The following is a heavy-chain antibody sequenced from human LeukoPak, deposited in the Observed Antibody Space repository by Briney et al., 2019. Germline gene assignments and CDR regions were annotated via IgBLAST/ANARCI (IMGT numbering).Heavy chain of an antibody. D-gene: IGHD3-10*01. CDR2: IWYDGSNK. Sequence: GGSLRLSCAASGFTFSSYGMHWVRQAPGKGLEWVADIWYDGSNKYYADSVKGRFTISRDNSKNTLYLQMNSLRAEDTAVYYCARIADGSGSYYYYYYGMDVWGQGTTVTVSS. CDR1: GFTFSSYG. V-gene: IGHV3-33*01. J-gene: IGHJ6*02. CDR3: ARIADGSGSYYYYYYGMDV.